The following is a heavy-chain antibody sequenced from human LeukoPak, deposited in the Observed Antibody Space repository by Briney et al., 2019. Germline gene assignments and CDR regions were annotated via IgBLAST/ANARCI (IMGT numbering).Heavy chain of an antibody. Sequence: ASVKASCKVSGYTLTELSMHWVRQAPGKGLEWMGGFDPEDGETIYAQKFQGRVTMTEDTSTDTAYMELSSLRSEDTAVYYCATGIHYGSGSYPYGMDVWGQGTTVTVSS. CDR1: GYTLTELS. J-gene: IGHJ6*02. CDR3: ATGIHYGSGSYPYGMDV. V-gene: IGHV1-24*01. CDR2: FDPEDGET. D-gene: IGHD3-10*01.